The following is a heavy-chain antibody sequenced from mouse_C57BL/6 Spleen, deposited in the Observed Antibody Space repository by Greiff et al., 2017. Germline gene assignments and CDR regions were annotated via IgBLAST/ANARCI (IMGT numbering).Heavy chain of an antibody. V-gene: IGHV1-53*01. CDR3: AEGNYYGSSYNDAMDY. J-gene: IGHJ4*01. Sequence: QVQLQQPGTELVKPGASVKLSCKASGYTFTSYWMHWVKQRPGQGLEWIGNINPSNGGTNYNEKFKSKATLTVDKSSSTAYMQLSSLTSEDSAVYYGAEGNYYGSSYNDAMDYWGQGTAVTVSA. CDR2: INPSNGGT. D-gene: IGHD1-1*01. CDR1: GYTFTSYW.